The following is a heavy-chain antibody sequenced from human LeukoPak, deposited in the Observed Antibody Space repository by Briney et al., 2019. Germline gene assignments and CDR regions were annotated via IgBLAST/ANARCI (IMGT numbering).Heavy chain of an antibody. CDR1: GFTFSSYS. CDR2: ISSFSGTI. CDR3: GKGRGMVVTPGDY. V-gene: IGHV3-48*01. Sequence: GGSLRLSCAASGFTFSSYSMNWVRQAPGKGLEWVSYISSFSGTIYYADSVKGRFTISRDNAKNSLYLQMNSLRAEDTAVCYCGKGRGMVVTPGDYWGQGTLVTVSS. J-gene: IGHJ4*02. D-gene: IGHD4-23*01.